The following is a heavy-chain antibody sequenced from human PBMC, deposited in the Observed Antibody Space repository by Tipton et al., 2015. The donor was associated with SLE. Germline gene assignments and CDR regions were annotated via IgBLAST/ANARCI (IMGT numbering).Heavy chain of an antibody. CDR3: ARGVRIAVVKGWYFDL. CDR2: FYPGGTT. Sequence: TLSLTCTVSGDSISNYYWSWIRLSAGKGLEWMGRFYPGGTTSYNPSFKSRVTMSADTSKNQFSLKLNSVTAADTAVYYCARGVRIAVVKGWYFDLWGRGTLVTVSS. J-gene: IGHJ2*01. V-gene: IGHV4-4*07. CDR1: GDSISNYY. D-gene: IGHD6-19*01.